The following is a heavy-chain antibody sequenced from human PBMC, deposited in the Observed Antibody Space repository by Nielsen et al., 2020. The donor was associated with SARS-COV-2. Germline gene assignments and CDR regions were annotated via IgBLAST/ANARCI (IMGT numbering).Heavy chain of an antibody. J-gene: IGHJ6*02. V-gene: IGHV3-21*01. CDR1: GFTFSSYS. CDR2: ISSSSSYI. D-gene: IGHD1-26*01. Sequence: GGSLRLSCAASGFTFSSYSMNWVRQAPGKGLEWVSSISSSSSYIYYADSVKGRFTTSRDNAKNSLYLQMNSLRAEDTAVYYCARDSRGGSSHLFYYYGMDVWGQGTTVTVSS. CDR3: ARDSRGGSSHLFYYYGMDV.